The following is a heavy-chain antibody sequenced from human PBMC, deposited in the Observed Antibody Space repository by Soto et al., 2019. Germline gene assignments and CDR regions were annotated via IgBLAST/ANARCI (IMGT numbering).Heavy chain of an antibody. D-gene: IGHD1-1*01. CDR2: IYYSGST. CDR1: GGSISSGGYY. V-gene: IGHV4-31*03. Sequence: SETLSLTCTFSGGSISSGGYYWSWIRQHPGKGLEWIGYIYYSGSTYYNPSLKSRVTISVDTSKNQFSLKLSSVTAADTAVYYCAKAYWVEMATTNYYYGMDVWGQGTTVTVSS. CDR3: AKAYWVEMATTNYYYGMDV. J-gene: IGHJ6*02.